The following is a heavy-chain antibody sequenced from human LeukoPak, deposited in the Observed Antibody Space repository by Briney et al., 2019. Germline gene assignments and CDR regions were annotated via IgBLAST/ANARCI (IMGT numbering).Heavy chain of an antibody. D-gene: IGHD3-10*01. CDR2: IYYSGST. CDR3: ARRRYYGSVSYSHLDS. Sequence: SETLSLTCTVSGGSISSSSYYWGWIRQPPGKGLEWIGTIYYSGSTYYNPPLKSRVTISVDTSKNQFSLKLISVTAADTAVYYCARRRYYGSVSYSHLDSWGQGALVTVSS. CDR1: GGSISSSSYY. V-gene: IGHV4-39*01. J-gene: IGHJ4*02.